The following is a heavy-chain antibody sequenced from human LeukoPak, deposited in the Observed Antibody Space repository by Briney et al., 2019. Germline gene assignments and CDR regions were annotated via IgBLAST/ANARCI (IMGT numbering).Heavy chain of an antibody. Sequence: ASVKVSCKASGYTFTSYGISWVRQAPGQGLEWMGWISAYNGNTNYAQKLQGRVTTTTDTSTSTAYMELRSPRSDDTAVYYCARARIAAADLFDYWGQGTLVTVSS. CDR3: ARARIAAADLFDY. D-gene: IGHD6-13*01. CDR1: GYTFTSYG. V-gene: IGHV1-18*01. CDR2: ISAYNGNT. J-gene: IGHJ4*02.